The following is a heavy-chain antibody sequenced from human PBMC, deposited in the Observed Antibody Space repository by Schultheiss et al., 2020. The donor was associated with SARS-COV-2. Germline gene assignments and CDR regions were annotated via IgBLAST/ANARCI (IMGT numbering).Heavy chain of an antibody. CDR2: ISSSGSTI. Sequence: GESLKISCAASGFTFSDYYMSWIRQAPGKGLEWVSYISSSGSTIYYADSVKGRFTISRDNAKNSLYLQMNSLRAEDTAVYYCARGGGSSGSYREVYYYYYGMDVWGQGTTVIVSS. CDR3: ARGGGSSGSYREVYYYYYGMDV. CDR1: GFTFSDYY. V-gene: IGHV3-11*01. J-gene: IGHJ6*02. D-gene: IGHD1-26*01.